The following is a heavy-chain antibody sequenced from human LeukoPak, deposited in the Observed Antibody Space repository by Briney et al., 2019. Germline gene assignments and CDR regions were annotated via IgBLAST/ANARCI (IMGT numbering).Heavy chain of an antibody. D-gene: IGHD3-22*01. J-gene: IGHJ4*02. V-gene: IGHV1-2*02. CDR1: GYTFTVYY. CDR3: ARETGYYDSSGYYTYYFDY. Sequence: ASVKVSCKASGYTFTVYYMHWVRQAPGQGLEWMGWINPNSGGTNYAQKFQGRVTMTRDTSISTAYMELSRLRSDDTAVYYCARETGYYDSSGYYTYYFDYWGQGTLVTVSS. CDR2: INPNSGGT.